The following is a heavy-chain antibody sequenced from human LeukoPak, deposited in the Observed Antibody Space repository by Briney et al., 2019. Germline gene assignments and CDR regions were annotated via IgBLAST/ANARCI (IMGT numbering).Heavy chain of an antibody. Sequence: GGSLRLSCAASGFTFSSYSMNWVRQAPGKGLEWVSSISSSSSYIYYADSVKGRFTISRDNAKNSLYLQMNSLRDEDTAVYYCGRERENRTGLRWGYFFYFWGQGTLVTVSS. J-gene: IGHJ4*02. V-gene: IGHV3-21*01. D-gene: IGHD2-8*02. CDR1: GFTFSSYS. CDR2: ISSSSSYI. CDR3: GRERENRTGLRWGYFFYF.